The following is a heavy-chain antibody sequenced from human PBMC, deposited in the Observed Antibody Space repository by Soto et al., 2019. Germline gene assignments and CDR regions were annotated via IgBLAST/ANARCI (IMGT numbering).Heavy chain of an antibody. Sequence: EVQLVESGGGLVQPGGSLKLSCAASGFTFSGSAMHWVRQASGKGLEWVGRIRSKANSYATAYAASVKDRFTISRDDSKNTEYLQTNSLKTEDKAVYYCTRLATTVTTDRQNRDSEYWGQGTLVTVSS. CDR3: TRLATTVTTDRQNRDSEY. V-gene: IGHV3-73*01. J-gene: IGHJ4*02. CDR1: GFTFSGSA. D-gene: IGHD4-17*01. CDR2: IRSKANSYAT.